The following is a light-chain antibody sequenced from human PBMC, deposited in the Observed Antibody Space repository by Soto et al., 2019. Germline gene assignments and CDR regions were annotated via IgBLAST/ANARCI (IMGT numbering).Light chain of an antibody. Sequence: EVVMTKSPATLSVSPGERATLSCRASQSVSSNLAWYQQKPGQAPRLLIYGASTRATGIPARFSGSGSGTEFTLTISSLQSEDFAVYYCQQYNNWPPLTFGQGTKVDI. CDR2: GAS. J-gene: IGKJ1*01. CDR3: QQYNNWPPLT. CDR1: QSVSSN. V-gene: IGKV3-15*01.